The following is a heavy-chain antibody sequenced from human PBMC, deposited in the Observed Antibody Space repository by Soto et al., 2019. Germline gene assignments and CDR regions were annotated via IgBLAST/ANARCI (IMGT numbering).Heavy chain of an antibody. CDR2: INHSGST. CDR3: ATLGHYDFWSGFRKGNWFDP. D-gene: IGHD3-3*01. V-gene: IGHV4-34*01. CDR1: GGSFIGYY. J-gene: IGHJ5*02. Sequence: QVQLQQWGAGLLKPSETVSLTCAVYGGSFIGYYGTWIRQPPGKGLEWIGEINHSGSTNYNPSLKRRVPISEDTSKNQFSLRLSSVTAADTAVYYCATLGHYDFWSGFRKGNWFDPWGQGTLVTVSS.